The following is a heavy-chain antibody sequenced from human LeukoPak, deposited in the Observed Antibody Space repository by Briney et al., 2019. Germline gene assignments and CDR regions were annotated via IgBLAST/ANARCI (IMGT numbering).Heavy chain of an antibody. Sequence: GGSLRLSCAASGITFSTSGMHWVRQAPGRGLEWVACMRHDGSNEKYADSVKGRFTISRDNSKNTLYLQMNSLIVEDTAVYYCAKDRTVVVTAYGGWFDPWGQGTLVTVSS. CDR2: MRHDGSNE. J-gene: IGHJ5*02. D-gene: IGHD2-15*01. CDR3: AKDRTVVVTAYGGWFDP. V-gene: IGHV3-30*02. CDR1: GITFSTSG.